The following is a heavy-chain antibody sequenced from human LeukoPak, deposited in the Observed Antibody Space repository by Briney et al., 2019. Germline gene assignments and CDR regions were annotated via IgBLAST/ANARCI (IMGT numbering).Heavy chain of an antibody. CDR1: GFTFNSYA. CDR2: ISGSGGNT. J-gene: IGHJ4*02. V-gene: IGHV3-23*01. D-gene: IGHD6-13*01. Sequence: PGGSLRLSCAAPGFTFNSYAMSWVRQAPGKGLEWVSGISGSGGNTYYADSVKGRFTISRDNSRNTLYLQMNSLTAEDTAVYYCAKSRGYSNTSPFDYWGRGTLVAVSS. CDR3: AKSRGYSNTSPFDY.